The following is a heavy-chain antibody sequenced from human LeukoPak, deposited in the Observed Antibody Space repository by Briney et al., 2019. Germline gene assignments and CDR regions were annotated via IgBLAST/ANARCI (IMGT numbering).Heavy chain of an antibody. CDR3: ATFVGIVSGTYTVPGGLLV. V-gene: IGHV3-7*01. CDR1: EFSPTNFW. CDR2: IKHDGTEK. Sequence: GGSLRLSCVASEFSPTNFWMTWVRRAPGRWLEWVANIKHDGTEKFYVDSVEGRFTISRDNAKNSLYLQMNSLRAEDTAVYYCATFVGIVSGTYTVPGGLLVWGKGTTVTVSS. J-gene: IGHJ6*04. D-gene: IGHD2-2*03.